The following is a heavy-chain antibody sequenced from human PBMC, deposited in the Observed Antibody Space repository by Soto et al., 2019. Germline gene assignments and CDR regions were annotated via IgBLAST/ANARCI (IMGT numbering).Heavy chain of an antibody. V-gene: IGHV4-31*03. J-gene: IGHJ4*02. CDR2: ISYGGTT. CDR1: GGSMNSGGYC. Sequence: QVQLQESGPGLVKPSQTLSLTCTVSGGSMNSGGYCWNWIRQHPGEGLEWIGCISYGGTTSYNPSLKSRLTMSVATSKNQFSLMLNSVTAADTAVYYCSRGILVWGQGTLITVSS. CDR3: SRGILV. D-gene: IGHD2-15*01.